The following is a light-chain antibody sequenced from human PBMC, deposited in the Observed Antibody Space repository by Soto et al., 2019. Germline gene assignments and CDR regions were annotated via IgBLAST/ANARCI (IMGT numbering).Light chain of an antibody. CDR2: EVS. J-gene: IGLJ1*01. CDR1: SSDGGGYNY. CDR3: SSYAGSNNFCV. V-gene: IGLV2-8*01. Sequence: QSVLTQPPSASGSPGQSVTISCTGTSSDGGGYNYVSWYQQHPGKAPKLMIYEVSKRPSGVPDRFSGSKSGNTASLTVSGLQAEDEADYYCSSYAGSNNFCVFGTGTKLTVL.